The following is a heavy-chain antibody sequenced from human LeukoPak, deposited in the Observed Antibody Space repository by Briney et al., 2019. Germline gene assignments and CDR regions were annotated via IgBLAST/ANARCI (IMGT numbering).Heavy chain of an antibody. CDR2: ISAYNGNT. D-gene: IGHD1-26*01. CDR1: GYTFTSYG. V-gene: IGHV1-18*01. Sequence: RASVKVSCKASGYTFTSYGISWVRQAPGQGLEWMGWISAYNGNTNYAQKLQGRVTMTTDTSTSTAYMELRSLRSDDTAVYYCARDRAPSGSYYGLSDAFDIWGQGTMVTVSS. J-gene: IGHJ3*02. CDR3: ARDRAPSGSYYGLSDAFDI.